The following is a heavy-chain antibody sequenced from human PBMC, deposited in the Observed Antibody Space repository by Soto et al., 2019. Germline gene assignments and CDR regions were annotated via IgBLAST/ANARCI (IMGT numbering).Heavy chain of an antibody. J-gene: IGHJ4*02. CDR1: GYTFSIYT. V-gene: IGHV1-3*01. CDR2: INAANGDT. Sequence: ASVKVSCKASGYTFSIYTIHWVRQAPGQRLEWMGWINAANGDTKYSQKFQGRVTITRDTSASTAYMELSRLRSEDTAVYYCARDRDDYGSGNYYNRIDFWGQGTLVTVSS. CDR3: ARDRDDYGSGNYYNRIDF. D-gene: IGHD3-10*01.